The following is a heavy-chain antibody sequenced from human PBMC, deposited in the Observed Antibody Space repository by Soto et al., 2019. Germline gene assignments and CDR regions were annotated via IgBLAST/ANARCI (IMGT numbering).Heavy chain of an antibody. D-gene: IGHD3-9*01. Sequence: QVQLVESGGGVVQPGRSLRLSCAASGFTFSSYGMHWVRQAPGKGLEWVAVIWYDGSNKYYADSVKGRFTISRDNSKNKLYLKMNSLRAEDTAVYYCASGIWFDWYYFDYWGQGTLVTVSS. J-gene: IGHJ4*02. CDR3: ASGIWFDWYYFDY. V-gene: IGHV3-33*01. CDR2: IWYDGSNK. CDR1: GFTFSSYG.